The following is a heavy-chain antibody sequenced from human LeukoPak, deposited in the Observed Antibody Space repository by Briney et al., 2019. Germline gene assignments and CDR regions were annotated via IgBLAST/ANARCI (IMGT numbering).Heavy chain of an antibody. CDR1: GFTFSDYY. CDR3: ARTPPTVVTRYYYYYCMDV. CDR2: ISSSGSTI. Sequence: GGSLRLSCAASGFTFSDYYMSWIRQAPGKGLEWVSYISSSGSTIYYADSVKGRFTISRDNAKNSLYLQMNSLRAEDTAVYYCARTPPTVVTRYYYYYCMDVWGKGTTVTVSS. D-gene: IGHD4-23*01. V-gene: IGHV3-11*01. J-gene: IGHJ6*03.